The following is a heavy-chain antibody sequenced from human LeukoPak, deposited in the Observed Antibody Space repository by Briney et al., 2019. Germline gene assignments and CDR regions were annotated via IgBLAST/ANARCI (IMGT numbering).Heavy chain of an antibody. Sequence: GESLKISCKGSGYSFTSYWIGWVRQTPGKGLEWMGIIYPGDSDTRYSPSFQGQVTISADKSISTAYLQWSSLKASDTAMYYCARFLRGGGYYYVSHWYFDLWGRGTLVTVSS. V-gene: IGHV5-51*01. CDR3: ARFLRGGGYYYVSHWYFDL. CDR1: GYSFTSYW. J-gene: IGHJ2*01. CDR2: IYPGDSDT. D-gene: IGHD3-22*01.